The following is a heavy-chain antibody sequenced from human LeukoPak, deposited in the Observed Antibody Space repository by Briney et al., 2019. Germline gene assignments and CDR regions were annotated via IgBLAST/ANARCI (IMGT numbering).Heavy chain of an antibody. J-gene: IGHJ4*02. CDR1: GGSFSGYY. Sequence: PSETLSLTCAVYGGSFSGYYWSWIRQPAGKGLEWIGRIYTSGSTNYNPSLKSRVTISVDTSKNQFSLKLSSVTAADTAVYYCARDAGYCSGGSCLYFDYWGQGTLVTVSS. V-gene: IGHV4-4*07. D-gene: IGHD2-15*01. CDR3: ARDAGYCSGGSCLYFDY. CDR2: IYTSGST.